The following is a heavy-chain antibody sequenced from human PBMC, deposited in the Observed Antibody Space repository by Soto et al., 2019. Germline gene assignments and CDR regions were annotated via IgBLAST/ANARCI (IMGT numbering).Heavy chain of an antibody. CDR1: GGSISSGGYY. Sequence: QVQLQESGPGLVKPSQTLSLTCTVSGGSISSGGYYWSCIRQHPGKGLEWIGYIYYSGSTYYNPSLKSRVTISVDTSKNQFALKLSSVTAADTAVYYCATYGSGTYKPTTFDYWGQGTLVTVSS. D-gene: IGHD3-10*01. CDR3: ATYGSGTYKPTTFDY. J-gene: IGHJ4*02. V-gene: IGHV4-31*03. CDR2: IYYSGST.